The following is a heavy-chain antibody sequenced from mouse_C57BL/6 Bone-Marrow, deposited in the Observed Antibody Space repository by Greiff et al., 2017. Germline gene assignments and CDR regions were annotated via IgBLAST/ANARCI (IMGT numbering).Heavy chain of an antibody. Sequence: QVQLQQPGAELVMPGASVKLSCKASGYTFTSYWMHWVKQRPGQGLEWIGEIDPSDSYTNYNQKFKGKSTLTVDKSSSTAYMQLSSLTSEDSAVYYCARECTVWQLDYAMDYWGQGTSVTVSS. V-gene: IGHV1-69*01. CDR2: IDPSDSYT. D-gene: IGHD1-1*01. CDR1: GYTFTSYW. CDR3: ARECTVWQLDYAMDY. J-gene: IGHJ4*01.